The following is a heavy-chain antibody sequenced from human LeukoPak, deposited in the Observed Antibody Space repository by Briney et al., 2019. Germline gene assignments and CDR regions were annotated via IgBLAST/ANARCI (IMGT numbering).Heavy chain of an antibody. CDR2: IYPGDSDT. V-gene: IGHV5-51*01. Sequence: HGESLKISCKGSGYSFTTYWIGWVRQMPGKGLEWMGIIYPGDSDTRYSPSFQGQVTISADKSINTAYLQWSSLKASDTAMYYCARHESPSKYYYDNSGYYYVSHGGLYWGQGTLVTVSS. CDR1: GYSFTTYW. J-gene: IGHJ4*02. CDR3: ARHESPSKYYYDNSGYYYVSHGGLY. D-gene: IGHD3-22*01.